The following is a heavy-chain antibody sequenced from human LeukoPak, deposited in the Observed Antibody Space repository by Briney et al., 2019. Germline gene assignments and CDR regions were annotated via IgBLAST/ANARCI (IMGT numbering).Heavy chain of an antibody. CDR3: ARGDTSLQRNDALDI. CDR2: ISLTSNDI. D-gene: IGHD2/OR15-2a*01. Sequence: PGGSLRLSCAASGFTFSSYAMNWVRQAPGKGLEWVSSISLTSNDIYYAASVRGRFIISRDNAKNLLSLQINSLRAEDTALYYCARGDTSLQRNDALDIWGQGTMVSVSS. J-gene: IGHJ3*02. V-gene: IGHV3-21*01. CDR1: GFTFSSYA.